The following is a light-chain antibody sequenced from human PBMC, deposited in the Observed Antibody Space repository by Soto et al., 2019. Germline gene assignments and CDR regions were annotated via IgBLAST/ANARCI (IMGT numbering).Light chain of an antibody. V-gene: IGKV1-5*03. CDR3: QQYHSYWT. J-gene: IGKJ1*01. Sequence: DIQMTQSPSTLSGSVGDRVTITCRASQTISSWLAWYQQKPGKAPKLLIYKASTLKSGVPSRFSGSGSGTAFTLTISSLQPDDFSTYYCQQYHSYWTFGQGTKVDIK. CDR2: KAS. CDR1: QTISSW.